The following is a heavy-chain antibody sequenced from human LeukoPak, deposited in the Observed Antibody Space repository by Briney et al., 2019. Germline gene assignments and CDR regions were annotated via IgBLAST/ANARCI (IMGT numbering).Heavy chain of an antibody. CDR2: IYYSGST. CDR1: GGSIRSSNYY. V-gene: IGHV4-39*07. CDR3: ATSGWYQAGVY. Sequence: SETLSLTCTVSGGSIRSSNYYWGRSRQAPGKGREWIGSIYYSGSTYYKPSFNSRVTISIDTSKNQLYLKMTSVTAADTAVYYCATSGWYQAGVYWGQGTMVTVSS. J-gene: IGHJ4*02. D-gene: IGHD6-13*01.